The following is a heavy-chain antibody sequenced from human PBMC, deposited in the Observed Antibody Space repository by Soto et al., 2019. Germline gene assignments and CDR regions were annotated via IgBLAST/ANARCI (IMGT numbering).Heavy chain of an antibody. CDR3: ARGGGGYSAGYFDY. Sequence: PSETLSLTCTVSGGSVSSGSYYWSWIRQPPGKGLEWIGYIYHSGSTYYNPSLKSRVTISVDRSKNQFSLKLSSVTAADTAVYYCARGGGGYSAGYFDYWGQGTLVTVSS. CDR1: GGSVSSGSYY. D-gene: IGHD3-22*01. J-gene: IGHJ4*02. CDR2: IYHSGST. V-gene: IGHV4-30-2*01.